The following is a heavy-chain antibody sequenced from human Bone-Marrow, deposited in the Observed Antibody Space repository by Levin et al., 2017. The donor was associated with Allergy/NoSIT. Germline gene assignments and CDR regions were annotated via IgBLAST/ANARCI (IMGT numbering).Heavy chain of an antibody. CDR2: IHQSGTT. CDR1: GGSISNGGYL. J-gene: IGHJ5*02. D-gene: IGHD3-16*01. CDR3: ATGNEYVGFDP. Sequence: SETLSLTCAVSGGSISNGGYLWSWIRQPPGKGLEWIGNIHQSGTTYYNPSLKSRVTISVDRSRNQFSLNLTSVTAADTAVYYCATGNEYVGFDPWGPGTLVTVSS. V-gene: IGHV4-30-2*01.